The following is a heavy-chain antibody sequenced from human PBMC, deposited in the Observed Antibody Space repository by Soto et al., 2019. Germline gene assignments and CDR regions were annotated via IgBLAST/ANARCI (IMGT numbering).Heavy chain of an antibody. J-gene: IGHJ6*02. CDR1: GFTFSDYY. D-gene: IGHD3-10*01. Sequence: QVQLVESGGGLVKPGGSLRLSCAASGFTFSDYYMSWIRQAPGKGLEWVSYISSSSSYTNYADSVKGRFTISRDNAKNSLYLQMTSLRAEDTAVYYCARDEKTRITVVRGVISYYYGMDVWGQGTTVTVSS. CDR2: ISSSSSYT. CDR3: ARDEKTRITVVRGVISYYYGMDV. V-gene: IGHV3-11*05.